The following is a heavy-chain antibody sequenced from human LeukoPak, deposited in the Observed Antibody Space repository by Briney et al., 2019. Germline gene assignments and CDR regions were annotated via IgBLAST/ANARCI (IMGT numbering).Heavy chain of an antibody. CDR3: ARHYSSSWDYGMDV. D-gene: IGHD6-13*01. V-gene: IGHV4-59*08. CDR1: GGSISSYY. CDR2: IYYSGST. Sequence: SETLSLTCTVSGGSISSYYWSWIRQPPGKGLEWIGYIYYSGSTNYNPSLKGRVTISVDTSKNQFSLKLSSVTAADTAVYYCARHYSSSWDYGMDVWGQGTTVTVSS. J-gene: IGHJ6*02.